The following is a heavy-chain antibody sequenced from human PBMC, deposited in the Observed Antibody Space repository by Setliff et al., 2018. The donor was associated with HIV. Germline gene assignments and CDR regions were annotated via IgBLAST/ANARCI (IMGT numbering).Heavy chain of an antibody. CDR1: GGSISSGGYY. CDR3: ARVPTNPDFYYYCMDV. CDR2: IYYSGGT. Sequence: SETLFLTCTVSGGSISSGGYYWSWIRQHPGKGLEWIGYIYYSGGTYYNPSLKSRVTISVDTSKNQFSLKLSSVTAADTAVYYCARVPTNPDFYYYCMDVWGKGTTVTVSS. J-gene: IGHJ6*03. V-gene: IGHV4-31*03.